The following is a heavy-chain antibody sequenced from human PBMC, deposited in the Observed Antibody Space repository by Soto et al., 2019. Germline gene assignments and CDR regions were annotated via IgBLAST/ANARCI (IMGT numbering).Heavy chain of an antibody. V-gene: IGHV3-33*01. CDR2: IWYDGSNK. Sequence: GGSLRLSCAASGFTFSSYGMHWVRQAPGKGLEWVAVIWYDGSNKYYADSVKGRFTISRDNSKNTLYLQMNSLRAEDTAVYYCARDLRAFRSPGGWFDPWGQGTLVTVSS. D-gene: IGHD1-26*01. J-gene: IGHJ5*02. CDR3: ARDLRAFRSPGGWFDP. CDR1: GFTFSSYG.